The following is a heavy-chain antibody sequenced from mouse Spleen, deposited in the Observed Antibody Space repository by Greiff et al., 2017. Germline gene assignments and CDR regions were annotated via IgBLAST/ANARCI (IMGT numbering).Heavy chain of an antibody. Sequence: VQLQQSGPELVKPGASVKISCKASGYSFTGYYMNWVKQSPEKSLEWIGEINPSTGGTTYNQKFKAKATLTVDKSSSTAYMQLKSLTSEDSAVYYCARRGYYGNFFAYWGQGTLVTVSA. CDR2: INPSTGGT. D-gene: IGHD2-1*01. J-gene: IGHJ3*01. CDR1: GYSFTGYY. CDR3: ARRGYYGNFFAY. V-gene: IGHV1-42*01.